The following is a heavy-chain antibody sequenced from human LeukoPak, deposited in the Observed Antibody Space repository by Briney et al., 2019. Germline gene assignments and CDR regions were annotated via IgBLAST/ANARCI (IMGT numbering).Heavy chain of an antibody. V-gene: IGHV1-2*02. CDR2: ISPNSGGT. D-gene: IGHD3-22*01. CDR3: ARGFPHYDSSGYYYPFDY. CDR1: GYTFTDYN. J-gene: IGHJ4*02. Sequence: ASVKVSCKTSGYTFTDYNIHWVRQAPGQGLEWMGWISPNSGGTNYAQRFQGMVTMTRDTSISTAYMELSRLRSDDTAVYYCARGFPHYDSSGYYYPFDYWGQGTLVTVSS.